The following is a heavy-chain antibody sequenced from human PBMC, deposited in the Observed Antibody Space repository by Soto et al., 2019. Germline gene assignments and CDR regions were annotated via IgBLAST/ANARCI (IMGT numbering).Heavy chain of an antibody. Sequence: SETLSLTCSFSGGSISSSSYYLNWIRQSPGKGLEWIGSVYYSGTTYYNPSLKRRVAISVDTYNQFSLKLSSVTAADTAYYFCARRPMVGPVAENAFDIWGQGTRVTVSS. V-gene: IGHV4-39*01. CDR3: ARRPMVGPVAENAFDI. D-gene: IGHD6-19*01. CDR1: GGSISSSSYY. J-gene: IGHJ3*02. CDR2: VYYSGTT.